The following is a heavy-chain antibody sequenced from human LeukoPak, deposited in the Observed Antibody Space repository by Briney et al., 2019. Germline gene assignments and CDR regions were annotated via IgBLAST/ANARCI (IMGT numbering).Heavy chain of an antibody. D-gene: IGHD1-20*01. J-gene: IGHJ5*02. Sequence: PSETLSLTCAVYGGSFSGYYWSWIRQPPGKGLEWIGEINYSGSTKYNPSLKSRVTISLDTSKNQFSLSLSSVTAADTAVYYCATCSSITCQSARSFDPWGQATLVTVSS. CDR3: ATCSSITCQSARSFDP. CDR1: GGSFSGYY. CDR2: INYSGST. V-gene: IGHV4-34*01.